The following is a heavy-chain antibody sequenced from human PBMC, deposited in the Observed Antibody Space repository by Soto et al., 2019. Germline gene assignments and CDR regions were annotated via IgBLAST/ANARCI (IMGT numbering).Heavy chain of an antibody. CDR2: ISGTGHDT. J-gene: IGHJ4*02. D-gene: IGHD3-10*01. Sequence: PGGSLRLSCAASGFSFTTYAMRWVRQAPGKGLEWVSAISGTGHDTYYTDSVKGRFTISRDNSKNTVYLQMNSLSAEDSAVYFCAKETDYGSGSYLDYWGQGTLVTVSS. CDR3: AKETDYGSGSYLDY. CDR1: GFSFTTYA. V-gene: IGHV3-23*01.